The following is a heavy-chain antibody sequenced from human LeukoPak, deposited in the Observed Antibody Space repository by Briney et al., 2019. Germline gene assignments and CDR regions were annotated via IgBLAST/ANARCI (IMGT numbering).Heavy chain of an antibody. CDR1: GFTFSSYA. J-gene: IGHJ6*02. CDR2: MSFDGTHI. V-gene: IGHV3-30-3*01. CDR3: ARCSGYGMDV. D-gene: IGHD3-10*02. Sequence: PGGSLRLSCAASGFTFSSYAMHWLRQAPGKGREGGAVMSFDGTHIYYADSVKGRFTISRDNTKNTLNLKMNSPRAEDTSVYSCARCSGYGMDVWGRGTTVTVSS.